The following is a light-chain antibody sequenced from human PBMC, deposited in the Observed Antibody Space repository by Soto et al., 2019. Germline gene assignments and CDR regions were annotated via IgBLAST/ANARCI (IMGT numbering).Light chain of an antibody. V-gene: IGKV1-39*01. CDR1: QSISSY. J-gene: IGKJ4*01. CDR2: AAS. CDR3: QQSYSTPVLT. Sequence: DIQMTQSPSSLSASVEDRVTITCRASQSISSYLNWYQQKPGKAPKLLIYAASSLQSGVPSRFSGSGSGTDFTLTISSLQPEDFATYYCQQSYSTPVLTFGGGTKVDIK.